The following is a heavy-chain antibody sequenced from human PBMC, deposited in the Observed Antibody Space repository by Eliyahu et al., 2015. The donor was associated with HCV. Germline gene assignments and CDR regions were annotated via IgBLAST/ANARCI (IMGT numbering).Heavy chain of an antibody. CDR3: ARGAGDFWSGGRFDP. CDR1: GGSVNSGGNY. CDR2: IYYSGSA. D-gene: IGHD3-3*01. Sequence: QLQLRESGPGLVKPSQTLSLTCTVSGGSVNSGGNYWSWIRQHPEKGLEWIGYIYYSGSASYNPSLKDRVTISIDKSTNQFSLTVTSMTAADSATYYCARGAGDFWSGGRFDPWGQGALVTVSS. V-gene: IGHV4-31*03. J-gene: IGHJ5*02.